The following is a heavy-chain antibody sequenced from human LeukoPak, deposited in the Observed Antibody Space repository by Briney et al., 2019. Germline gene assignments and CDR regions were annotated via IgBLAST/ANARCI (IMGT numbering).Heavy chain of an antibody. Sequence: SETLSLTYTVSGGSIRRGGYYWSWIRQHPGKGLEWIGYIYYSGSTYYNPSLKSRVTISVDTSKNQFSLKLSSVTAADTAVYYCARSYCSSTSCSPYYYYYMDVWGKGTTVTVSS. V-gene: IGHV4-31*03. CDR3: ARSYCSSTSCSPYYYYYMDV. CDR2: IYYSGST. J-gene: IGHJ6*03. CDR1: GGSIRRGGYY. D-gene: IGHD2-2*01.